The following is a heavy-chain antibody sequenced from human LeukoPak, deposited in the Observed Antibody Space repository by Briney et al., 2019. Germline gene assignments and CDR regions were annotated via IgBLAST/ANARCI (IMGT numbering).Heavy chain of an antibody. J-gene: IGHJ4*02. CDR3: AKWVEYSSSSFDY. CDR1: GFTFSSYA. V-gene: IGHV3-23*01. Sequence: PGGSLRLSCAASGFTFSSYAMSWVRQAPGKGLEWVSAISGSGGSTYHADSVKGRFTISRDNSKNTLYLQMNSLRAEDTAVYYCAKWVEYSSSSFDYWGQGTLVTVSS. CDR2: ISGSGGST. D-gene: IGHD6-6*01.